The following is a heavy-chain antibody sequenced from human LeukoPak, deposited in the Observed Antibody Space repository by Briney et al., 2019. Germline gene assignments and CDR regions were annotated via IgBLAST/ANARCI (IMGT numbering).Heavy chain of an antibody. J-gene: IGHJ4*02. V-gene: IGHV5-51*01. Sequence: GESLQISRKGSGYSFTSYWIGWVRQMPGKGLEWMGIIYPGDSDTRYSPSFQGRVTISADKSISTAYLQWSSLKASDTAMYHCARHSLVDTAMVEFDYWGQGTLVTVSS. D-gene: IGHD5-18*01. CDR3: ARHSLVDTAMVEFDY. CDR2: IYPGDSDT. CDR1: GYSFTSYW.